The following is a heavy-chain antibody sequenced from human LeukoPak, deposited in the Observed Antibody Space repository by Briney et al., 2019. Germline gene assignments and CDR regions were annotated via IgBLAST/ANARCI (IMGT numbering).Heavy chain of an antibody. D-gene: IGHD6-6*01. Sequence: GGSLRLSCAASGFTFSTYQMNWVRQAPGKGLEWVSYISNSDNTRYYTDSVKGRFTISRDNAKNSLYLQMNNLRAEDTAVYYCARALAARPRYYYYMDVWGKGTTVTVSS. J-gene: IGHJ6*03. V-gene: IGHV3-48*03. CDR3: ARALAARPRYYYYMDV. CDR1: GFTFSTYQ. CDR2: ISNSDNTR.